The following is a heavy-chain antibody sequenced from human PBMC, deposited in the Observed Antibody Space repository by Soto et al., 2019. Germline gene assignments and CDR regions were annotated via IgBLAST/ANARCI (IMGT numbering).Heavy chain of an antibody. CDR3: ARQEAIFGADLDY. Sequence: ASVKVSCKASGYTFTSYYMHWVRQAPGQGLEWMGIINPSGGSTSYAQKFQGRVTMTRDTSTSTAYMELRSLRSDDTAVYYCARQEAIFGADLDYWGQGTLVTVSS. D-gene: IGHD3-3*01. V-gene: IGHV1-46*01. CDR2: INPSGGST. CDR1: GYTFTSYY. J-gene: IGHJ4*02.